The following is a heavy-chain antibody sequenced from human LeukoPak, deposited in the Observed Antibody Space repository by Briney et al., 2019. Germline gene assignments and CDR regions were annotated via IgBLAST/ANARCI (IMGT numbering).Heavy chain of an antibody. CDR3: ASSGSYRFDY. CDR1: GFTFSNAY. V-gene: IGHV3-48*02. J-gene: IGHJ4*02. D-gene: IGHD1-26*01. CDR2: ITASGTAM. Sequence: PGGSLRLSRAASGFTFSNAYMNWVRQAPGKGLEWVSHITASGTAMFYADSVKGRFTISRDNAKNSLYLQMNSLRDEDTAVYYCASSGSYRFDYWGQGTLVTVSS.